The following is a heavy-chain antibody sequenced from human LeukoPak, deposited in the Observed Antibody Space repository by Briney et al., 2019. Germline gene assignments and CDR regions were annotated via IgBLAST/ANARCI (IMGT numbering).Heavy chain of an antibody. J-gene: IGHJ4*02. V-gene: IGHV3-30*18. CDR3: AKMRTMYKYDSSGYYNDH. Sequence: GGSLRLSCAASGFTFSSYGMHWVRQAPGKGLEWVAVISYDGSNKYYADSVKGRFTISRDNSKNTLYMRMNSLRAEDTAVYYCAKMRTMYKYDSSGYYNDHWGQGTLVTVSS. D-gene: IGHD3-22*01. CDR2: ISYDGSNK. CDR1: GFTFSSYG.